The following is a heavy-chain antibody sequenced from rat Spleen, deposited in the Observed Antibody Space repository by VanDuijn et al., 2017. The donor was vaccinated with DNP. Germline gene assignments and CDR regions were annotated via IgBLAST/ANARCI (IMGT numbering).Heavy chain of an antibody. CDR3: GRVGYSGGAMYA. J-gene: IGHJ4*01. CDR2: INKDSSTI. CDR1: GFNFNDYW. V-gene: IGHV4-2*01. Sequence: EVKLVESGGGLVQPGRSLKLSCAASGFNFNDYWMGWVRRAPGKGLEWIGEINKDSSTIKYNPSLKDKFTISRDNGQNTLYLQMSKLGSEDTAIYYCGRVGYSGGAMYAWGQGTSVTVSS. D-gene: IGHD4-3*01.